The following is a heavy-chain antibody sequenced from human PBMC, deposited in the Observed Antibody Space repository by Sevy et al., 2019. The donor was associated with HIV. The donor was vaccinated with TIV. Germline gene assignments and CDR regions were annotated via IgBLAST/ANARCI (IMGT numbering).Heavy chain of an antibody. D-gene: IGHD3-22*01. CDR1: GFTFDDYA. Sequence: GGSLRLSCAASGFTFDDYAMHWVRQAPGKGLEWVSGISWNSGSIGYADSVKGRFTISRDNAKNSLYLQMNSLRAEDTALYYCAKDLRYYYDSIGYYPVGAFDIWGQGTMVTVSS. CDR3: AKDLRYYYDSIGYYPVGAFDI. V-gene: IGHV3-9*01. CDR2: ISWNSGSI. J-gene: IGHJ3*02.